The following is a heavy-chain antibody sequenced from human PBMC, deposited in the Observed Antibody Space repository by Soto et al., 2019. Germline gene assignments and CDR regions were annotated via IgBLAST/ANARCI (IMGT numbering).Heavy chain of an antibody. Sequence: PGESLKISCKGSGYSFSTYWIGWVRQMPGKGLEYMGIIYPADSDTRYSPSFQGQVTISADKSISTAYLQWSSLKASDTAMYYCVRRQDCSGGSCKAFDYWGQGTLVTVSS. J-gene: IGHJ4*02. CDR1: GYSFSTYW. D-gene: IGHD2-15*01. CDR3: VRRQDCSGGSCKAFDY. V-gene: IGHV5-51*01. CDR2: IYPADSDT.